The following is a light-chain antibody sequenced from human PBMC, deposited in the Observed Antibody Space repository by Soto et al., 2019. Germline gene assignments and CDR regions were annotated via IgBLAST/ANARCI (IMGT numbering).Light chain of an antibody. CDR3: QQRSNWPRT. V-gene: IGKV3D-20*02. Sequence: EIVLTQSPGTLSLSPGERATLSCRASQSVSSSYLAWYQQKPGQAPRLLIYGASSRATGIPDRFSGSGSGTDFTLTISSLEPEDLAVYYCQQRSNWPRTFGQGTKVDI. CDR2: GAS. J-gene: IGKJ1*01. CDR1: QSVSSSY.